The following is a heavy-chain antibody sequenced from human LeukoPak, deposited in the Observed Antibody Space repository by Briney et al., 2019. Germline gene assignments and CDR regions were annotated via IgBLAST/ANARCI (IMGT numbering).Heavy chain of an antibody. CDR1: GFTFSSYS. Sequence: PGGSLRLSCAASGFTFSSYSMNWVRQAPGKGLEWVSSISSSSSYIYYADSVKGRFTISRDNAKNSLYLQMNSLRVEDTAVYYCARARYGSGSSSFDYWGQGTLVTVSS. J-gene: IGHJ4*02. D-gene: IGHD3-10*01. CDR3: ARARYGSGSSSFDY. CDR2: ISSSSSYI. V-gene: IGHV3-21*01.